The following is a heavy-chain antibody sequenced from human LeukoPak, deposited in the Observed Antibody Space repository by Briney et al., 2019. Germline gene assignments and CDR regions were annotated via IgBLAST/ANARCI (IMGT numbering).Heavy chain of an antibody. V-gene: IGHV3-11*04. CDR1: GFTFSDHY. CDR3: VRGPDYYYDSSGSFDY. Sequence: GGSLRLSCAVSGFTFSDHYFAWIRQAPGKGLEWISYISNSADTIYYADSVRGRFTISRDNAKNSLFLQMNSLRVEDTAVYYCVRGPDYYYDSSGSFDYWGHGTLVTVSS. CDR2: ISNSADTI. J-gene: IGHJ4*01. D-gene: IGHD3-22*01.